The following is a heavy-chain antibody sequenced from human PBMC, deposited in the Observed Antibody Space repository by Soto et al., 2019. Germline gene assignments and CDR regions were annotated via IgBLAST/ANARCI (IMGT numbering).Heavy chain of an antibody. D-gene: IGHD6-19*01. J-gene: IGHJ5*02. CDR1: GGSISSYY. CDR3: ASSGSGWSWFDP. V-gene: IGHV4-59*01. CDR2: IYYSGST. Sequence: QVQLQESGPGLVKPSETLSVSCTVSGGSISSYYWSWIRQPPGKGLEWIGYIYYSGSTSYNPSLKSRVTISLDTSKNQFSLKLSSVTAADTAVYYCASSGSGWSWFDPWGRGTLVTVSS.